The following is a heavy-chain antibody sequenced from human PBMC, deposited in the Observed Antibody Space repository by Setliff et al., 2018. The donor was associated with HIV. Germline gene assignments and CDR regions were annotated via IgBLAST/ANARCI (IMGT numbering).Heavy chain of an antibody. J-gene: IGHJ6*03. Sequence: SETLSLTCTVSGGSISSFFWSWIRQPPGKGLEWIGHISYSGSTNYNPSLKSRVTISVDTSKNQFSLKLTSVTAADTAVYYCARRRSPPSGFYSKYSMDVWGKGTTVTVSS. D-gene: IGHD3-22*01. CDR3: ARRRSPPSGFYSKYSMDV. CDR2: ISYSGST. CDR1: GGSISSFF. V-gene: IGHV4-59*08.